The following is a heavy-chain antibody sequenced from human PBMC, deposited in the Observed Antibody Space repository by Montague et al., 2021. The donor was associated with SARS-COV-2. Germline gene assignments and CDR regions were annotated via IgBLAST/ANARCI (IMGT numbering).Heavy chain of an antibody. CDR1: GESIDRDTYY. CDR3: ARPGSVSGWFYFDD. V-gene: IGHV4-39*02. CDR2: LSSSGST. D-gene: IGHD6-19*01. J-gene: IGHJ4*02. Sequence: SETRSLTCIVSGESIDRDTYYWGWIRQSPGKGLEWIGSLSSSGSTYYNPSLRSRVTISMDTSKNHFSLEVNSVTATDTAVYFCARPGSVSGWFYFDDWGQGTLVSVSS.